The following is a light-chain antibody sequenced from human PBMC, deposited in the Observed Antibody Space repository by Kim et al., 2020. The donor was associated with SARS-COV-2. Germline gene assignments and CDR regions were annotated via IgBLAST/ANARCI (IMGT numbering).Light chain of an antibody. J-gene: IGLJ2*01. V-gene: IGLV1-40*01. CDR1: TASIGAGYD. CDR2: GKT. Sequence: RVTSAGAGSTASIGAGYDVHWYQQRRGAAPKRRSDGKTKRPAGVGDRFAGCRSGTWASLAITGLQGGDEADYYCQSCDNGLSGVILGGGTQLTV. CDR3: QSCDNGLSGVI.